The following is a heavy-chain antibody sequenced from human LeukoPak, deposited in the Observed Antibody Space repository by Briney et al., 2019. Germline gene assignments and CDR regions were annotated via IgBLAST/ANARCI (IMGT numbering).Heavy chain of an antibody. D-gene: IGHD3-22*01. CDR1: GGTFSSYA. V-gene: IGHV1-69*01. J-gene: IGHJ3*02. CDR2: IIPIFGTA. CDR3: ARGDYYDSSGYLIPDAFDI. Sequence: GSSVKVSCKASGGTFSSYAISWVRQAPGQGLEWMGGIIPIFGTANYAQKFQGRVTITADESTSTAYMELSSLRSEDTAVYYCARGDYYDSSGYLIPDAFDIRGQGTMVTVSS.